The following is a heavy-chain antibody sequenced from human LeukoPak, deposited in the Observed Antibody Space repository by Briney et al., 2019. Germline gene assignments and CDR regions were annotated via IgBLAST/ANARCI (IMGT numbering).Heavy chain of an antibody. V-gene: IGHV4-39*01. D-gene: IGHD6-6*01. J-gene: IGHJ4*02. CDR1: GGSISSSSYY. CDR2: INYSGST. Sequence: SETLSLTCTVSGGSISSSSYYWGWIRQPQGKGLEWIGNINYSGSTYYNPSLKSRVTISVDTSKNQFSLKLSSVTAADTAVYYCARPSSSSHVALFDYWGQGTLVTVSS. CDR3: ARPSSSSHVALFDY.